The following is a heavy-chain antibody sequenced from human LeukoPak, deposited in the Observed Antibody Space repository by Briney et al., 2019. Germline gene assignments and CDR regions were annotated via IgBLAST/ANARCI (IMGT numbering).Heavy chain of an antibody. V-gene: IGHV3-21*01. CDR2: ISSSSSYI. CDR1: GFTFSSYS. D-gene: IGHD2-21*02. J-gene: IGHJ6*02. Sequence: PGGSLRLSCAASGFTFSSYSMNWVRQAPGKGLEWVSSISSSSSYIYYADSVKGRFTISRDNAKNSLYLRMNSLRAEDTAVYYCARAYCGGDCYAHYYYYGMDVWGQGTTVTVSS. CDR3: ARAYCGGDCYAHYYYYGMDV.